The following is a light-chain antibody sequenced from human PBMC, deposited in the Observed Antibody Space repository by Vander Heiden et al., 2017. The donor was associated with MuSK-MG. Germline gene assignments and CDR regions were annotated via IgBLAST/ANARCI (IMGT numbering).Light chain of an antibody. V-gene: IGLV1-40*01. CDR2: VNN. CDR1: ISNIGAGYD. Sequence: QSVLTQPPSVSGAPGQRVTISCTGSISNIGAGYDVHWYQQLPGTAPKLLIYVNNNRPSGVPDRFSGSKSGTSASLAITGLQAEDEAEYDCQSYANDMSVEVIFGGGTRLTVL. J-gene: IGLJ2*01. CDR3: QSYANDMSVEVI.